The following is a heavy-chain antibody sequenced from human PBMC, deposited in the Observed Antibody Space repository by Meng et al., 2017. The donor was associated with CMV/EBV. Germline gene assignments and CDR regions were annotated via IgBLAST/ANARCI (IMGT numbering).Heavy chain of an antibody. CDR1: GFTFSSYW. CDR3: ARALPLAPVGYYFDY. V-gene: IGHV3-74*01. J-gene: IGHJ4*02. Sequence: GESLKISCAASGFTFSSYWMHWVRQAPGKGLVWVSRINSDGSSTSYADSVKGRFTISRDNAKNTLYLQMNSLRAEDTAVYYCARALPLAPVGYYFDYWGQGTLVPSPQ. CDR2: INSDGSST. D-gene: IGHD3-10*01.